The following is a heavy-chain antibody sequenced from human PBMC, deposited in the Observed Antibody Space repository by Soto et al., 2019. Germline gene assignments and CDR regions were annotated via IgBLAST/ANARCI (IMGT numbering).Heavy chain of an antibody. J-gene: IGHJ4*02. CDR3: ARNSSTWSDF. V-gene: IGHV1-3*01. Sequence: GASVKVSCKASGYTFATYAIHWVRQAPGQRLEWMGWINAGNGNTKYSQKFQGRVALTTDTSATTAFMELSSLTSEDTAVYYCARNSSTWSDFWGQGTLVTVSS. D-gene: IGHD6-13*01. CDR2: INAGNGNT. CDR1: GYTFATYA.